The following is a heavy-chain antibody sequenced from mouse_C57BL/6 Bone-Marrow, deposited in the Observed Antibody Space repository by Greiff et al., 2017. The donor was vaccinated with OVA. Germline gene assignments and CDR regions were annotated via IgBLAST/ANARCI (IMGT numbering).Heavy chain of an antibody. CDR2: IWSDGST. D-gene: IGHD1-1*01. CDR1: GFSLTSYG. CDR3: ARPHLLLRFFDY. V-gene: IGHV2-6*03. Sequence: QVTLKESGPGLVAPSQSLSITCTVSGFSLTSYGVHWVRQPPGKGLEWLVVIWSDGSTTYNSALKSRLSISKDNSKSQVFLKMNSLQTDDTAMYYCARPHLLLRFFDYWGQGTTLTVSS. J-gene: IGHJ2*01.